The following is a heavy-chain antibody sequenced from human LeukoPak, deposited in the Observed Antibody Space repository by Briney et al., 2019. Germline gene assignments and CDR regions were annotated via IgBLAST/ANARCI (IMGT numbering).Heavy chain of an antibody. CDR2: INPSGSST. J-gene: IGHJ5*02. Sequence: ASVKVSCKASGYSFTSHYMHWVRQAPGQGLEWLGLINPSGSSTLYAQKFQGRVTMTRDMSTTTDYMELSSLRSEDTAVYYCARDNSVGDIAWWFDPWGQGTLVTVSS. D-gene: IGHD3-16*02. V-gene: IGHV1-46*01. CDR3: ARDNSVGDIAWWFDP. CDR1: GYSFTSHY.